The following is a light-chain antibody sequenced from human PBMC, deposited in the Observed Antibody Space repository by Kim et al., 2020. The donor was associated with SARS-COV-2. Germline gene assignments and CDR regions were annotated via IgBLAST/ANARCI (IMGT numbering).Light chain of an antibody. V-gene: IGKV1-39*01. CDR2: GAS. Sequence: IGAFLNWYQQKPGKAPSLLIYGASILQTGVPSRFSGSRSVKDFTLTINNVQPEDSASYYCQQISNTPLTFGGGTKLEI. CDR1: IGAF. J-gene: IGKJ4*01. CDR3: QQISNTPLT.